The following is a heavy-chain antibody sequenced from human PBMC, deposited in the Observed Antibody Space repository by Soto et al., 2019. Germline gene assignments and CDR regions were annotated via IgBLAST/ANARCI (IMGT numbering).Heavy chain of an antibody. D-gene: IGHD3-9*01. CDR3: AKDSGLLTGYYPYYHYDMEV. CDR1: GFTFANHA. Sequence: PGGSLRLSCAASGFTFANHAMSWVRQAPGKGLEWVSTISGSGDNTHYADAVKGRFTISRDNFKNTLFLEMNSLRAEDAAVYYCAKDSGLLTGYYPYYHYDMEVWGQGTTVTVSS. J-gene: IGHJ6*02. V-gene: IGHV3-23*01. CDR2: ISGSGDNT.